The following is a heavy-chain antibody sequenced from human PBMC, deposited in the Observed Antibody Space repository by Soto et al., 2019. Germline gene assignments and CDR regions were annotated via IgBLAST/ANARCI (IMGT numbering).Heavy chain of an antibody. V-gene: IGHV1-8*01. J-gene: IGHJ5*02. Sequence: ASVKVSCKASGYTFTSYDINWVRQATGQGLEWMGWMNPNSGNTGYAQRFQGRVTMTRNTSISTAYMELSSLRSEDTAVYYCARGRIVVVAATRNWFDPWGQGTLVTVSS. CDR3: ARGRIVVVAATRNWFDP. D-gene: IGHD2-15*01. CDR2: MNPNSGNT. CDR1: GYTFTSYD.